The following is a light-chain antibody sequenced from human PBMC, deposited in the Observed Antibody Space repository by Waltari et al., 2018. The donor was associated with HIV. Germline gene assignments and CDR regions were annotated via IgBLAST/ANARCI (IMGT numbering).Light chain of an antibody. CDR3: SSLTTRSTLVI. V-gene: IGLV2-14*03. J-gene: IGLJ2*01. Sequence: QSALTQPASVSGSPGQSITVSCTGTFSDIGSYNSVSWYQQHPGEAPKLIVYDVTKRPSGVSHRFSGSKSGNTASLTISGLQTEDEADYYCSSLTTRSTLVIFGGGTRLTV. CDR1: FSDIGSYNS. CDR2: DVT.